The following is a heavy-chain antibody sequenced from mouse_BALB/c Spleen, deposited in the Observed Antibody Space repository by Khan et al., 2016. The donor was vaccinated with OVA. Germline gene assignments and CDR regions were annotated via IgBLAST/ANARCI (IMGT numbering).Heavy chain of an antibody. J-gene: IGHJ3*01. CDR2: IWSVGST. CDR3: ARGGLPFAY. Sequence: QVQLKQSGPGLVQPSQSLSITCTVAGFSLSNYGVHWVRQSPGKGLEWLGVIWSVGSTDFNAAFISRLSINKDNSKSQVFFKMNSLQTNDSAIYXCARGGLPFAYWGQGTLVTVSA. V-gene: IGHV2-2*02. CDR1: GFSLSNYG. D-gene: IGHD2-13*01.